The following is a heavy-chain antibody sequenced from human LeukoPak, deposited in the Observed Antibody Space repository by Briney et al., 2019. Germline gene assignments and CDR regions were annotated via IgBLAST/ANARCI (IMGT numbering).Heavy chain of an antibody. V-gene: IGHV3-11*06. Sequence: PGEPLRLSCAASGFTFSDYYMRWIREAPGKGLEWVWYISSSSSYTNYADPEKGRFTISRGNAKNSLYLQMNSLRAEDTAVYYCARNLITMVRGAFDIWGQGTMVTVSS. D-gene: IGHD3-10*01. J-gene: IGHJ3*02. CDR2: ISSSSSYT. CDR1: GFTFSDYY. CDR3: ARNLITMVRGAFDI.